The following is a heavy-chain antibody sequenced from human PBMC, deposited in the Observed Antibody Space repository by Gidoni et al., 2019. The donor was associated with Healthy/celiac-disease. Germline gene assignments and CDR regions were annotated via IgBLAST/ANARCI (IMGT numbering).Heavy chain of an antibody. CDR3: AKAGPLAYCGGDCYGAFDI. V-gene: IGHV3-9*01. J-gene: IGHJ3*02. D-gene: IGHD2-21*02. Sequence: EVQLVESGGGLVQPGRSLRLSCAASGFTFDAYAMHWVRQAPGKGLEWVSGISWNSGSIGYADSVKGRFTISRDNAKNSLYLQMNSLRAEDTALYYCAKAGPLAYCGGDCYGAFDIWGQGTMVTVSS. CDR2: ISWNSGSI. CDR1: GFTFDAYA.